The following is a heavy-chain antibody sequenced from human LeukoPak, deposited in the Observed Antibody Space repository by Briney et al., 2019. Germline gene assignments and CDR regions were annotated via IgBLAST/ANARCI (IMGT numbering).Heavy chain of an antibody. D-gene: IGHD3-16*01. CDR2: ISRSSTYM. CDR1: GFTFSSYS. J-gene: IGHJ4*02. V-gene: IGHV3-21*01. Sequence: KTGGSLRLSCGASGFTFSSYSMNWVRQAPGKGLEWVSYISRSSTYMDYGDSVKGRFTISRDNANNSLYLQMNSLRAEDTAVYYCARGADADYWGQGTLVTVSS. CDR3: ARGADADY.